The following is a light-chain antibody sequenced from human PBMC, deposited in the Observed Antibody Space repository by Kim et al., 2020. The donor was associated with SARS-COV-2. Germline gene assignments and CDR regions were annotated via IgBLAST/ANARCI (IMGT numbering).Light chain of an antibody. CDR1: QSVLSTSNNRNY. J-gene: IGKJ2*01. CDR2: WAS. V-gene: IGKV4-1*01. CDR3: QQYYRTPHT. Sequence: RATINCKSSQSVLSTSNNRNYLAWYQQNPAQPPKLLIDWASTRESGVPDRFGGSGSGTDFTLTISILQAEDVAVYYCQQYYRTPHTFGQGTKLEI.